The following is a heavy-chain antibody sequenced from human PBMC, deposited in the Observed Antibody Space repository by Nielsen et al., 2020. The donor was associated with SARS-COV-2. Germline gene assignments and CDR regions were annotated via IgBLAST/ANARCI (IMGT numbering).Heavy chain of an antibody. CDR2: TTRSGLSI. CDR3: ARSGTLDI. J-gene: IGHJ3*02. Sequence: GGSLRLSCVASGFTFSSYEMSWVRQAPGKGLEWVSYTTRSGLSIYYADSVKGRFTISRDSAKNSLYLQMKSLRVEDTALYYCARSGTLDIWGQGTMVTVSS. D-gene: IGHD1-26*01. CDR1: GFTFSSYE. V-gene: IGHV3-48*03.